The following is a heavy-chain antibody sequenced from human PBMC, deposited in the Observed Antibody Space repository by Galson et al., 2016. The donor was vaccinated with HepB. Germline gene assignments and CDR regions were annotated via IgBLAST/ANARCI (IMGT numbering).Heavy chain of an antibody. CDR2: ISYDSTNE. D-gene: IGHD3-10*01. CDR3: AKDPRGINYRSGRGDSLDS. Sequence: SLRLSCAASGFIFSSYGMHWVRQAPGKGLEWVAVISYDSTNEYYADSMKGRFTISRDNSKNTLYLQMNSLRAEDTAVYYCAKDPRGINYRSGRGDSLDSWGQGTLVTVSS. CDR1: GFIFSSYG. J-gene: IGHJ4*02. V-gene: IGHV3-30*18.